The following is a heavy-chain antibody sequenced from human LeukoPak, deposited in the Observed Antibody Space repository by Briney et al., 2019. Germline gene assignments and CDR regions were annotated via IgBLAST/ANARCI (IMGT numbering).Heavy chain of an antibody. Sequence: SETLSLTCAVYGGSFSGYYWSWIRQPPGKGLEWIGEINHSGSTNYNPSLKSRVTISVDTSKNQFSLKLSSVTAADTAVYYCARDDGGNYPDVDYWGQGTLVTVSS. CDR1: GGSFSGYY. V-gene: IGHV4-34*01. CDR3: ARDDGGNYPDVDY. CDR2: INHSGST. D-gene: IGHD4-23*01. J-gene: IGHJ4*02.